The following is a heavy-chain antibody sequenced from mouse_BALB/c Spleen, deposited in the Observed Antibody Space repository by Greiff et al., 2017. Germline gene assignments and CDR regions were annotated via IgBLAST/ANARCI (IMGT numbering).Heavy chain of an antibody. Sequence: KQSGPELVRPGASVKLSCKASGYTFTSYWMHWVKQRPGQGLEWIGNIYPGSGSTNYDEKFKSKATLTVDTSSSTAYMQLSSLTSEDSAVYYCTREGDYYRYDVNVWFAYWGQGTLVTVSA. J-gene: IGHJ3*01. CDR1: GYTFTSYW. CDR2: IYPGSGST. D-gene: IGHD2-14*01. CDR3: TREGDYYRYDVNVWFAY. V-gene: IGHV1S22*01.